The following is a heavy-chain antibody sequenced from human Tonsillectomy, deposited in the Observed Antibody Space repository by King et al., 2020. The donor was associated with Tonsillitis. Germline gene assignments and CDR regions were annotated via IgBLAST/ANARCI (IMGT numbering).Heavy chain of an antibody. CDR3: ARRYYDSSGYPTVDY. V-gene: IGHV4-39*07. CDR1: GDSISSSSYY. CDR2: IYYSGST. D-gene: IGHD3-22*01. Sequence: QLQLQESGPGLVKPSETLSLTCTVSGDSISSSSYYWGWIRQPPGKGLEWIGSIYYSGSTYYNPSLKSRVTISVDTSKNQFSLKLSSVTAADTAVYYCARRYYDSSGYPTVDYWGQGTLVTVSS. J-gene: IGHJ4*02.